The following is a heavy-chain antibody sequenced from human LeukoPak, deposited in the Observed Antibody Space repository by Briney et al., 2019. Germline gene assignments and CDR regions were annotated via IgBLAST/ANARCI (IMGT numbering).Heavy chain of an antibody. J-gene: IGHJ4*02. CDR2: ISWNSGSI. Sequence: PGGSLRLSCAASGFTFDDYAMHWVRQAPGKGLEWVSGISWNSGSIGYADSVKGRFTISRDNAKNSLYLQMNSLRAEDTAVYYCARESPEGLPDYWGQGTLVTVSS. V-gene: IGHV3-9*01. CDR1: GFTFDDYA. CDR3: ARESPEGLPDY. D-gene: IGHD2-15*01.